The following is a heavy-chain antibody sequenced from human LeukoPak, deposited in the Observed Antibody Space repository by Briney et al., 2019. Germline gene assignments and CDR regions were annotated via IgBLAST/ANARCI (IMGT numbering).Heavy chain of an antibody. Sequence: SETLSLTCTISGGSISSYYWGWIRQPPGKGLEWIGSIYYSGSTYYNPSLKSRVTISVDTSKNQFSLKLSSVTAADTAVYYCASTSEINWPDPFDIRGQGTMVTVSS. CDR3: ASTSEINWPDPFDI. D-gene: IGHD1-1*01. V-gene: IGHV4-39*01. CDR2: IYYSGST. CDR1: GGSISSYY. J-gene: IGHJ3*02.